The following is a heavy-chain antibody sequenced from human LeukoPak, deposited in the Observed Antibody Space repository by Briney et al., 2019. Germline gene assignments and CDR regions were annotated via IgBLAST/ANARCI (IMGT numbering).Heavy chain of an antibody. CDR2: IIPIFGTA. D-gene: IGHD3-9*01. V-gene: IGHV1-69*06. Sequence: SVKVSCKASGGTFSSYAISWVRQAPGQGLEWMGGIIPIFGTANYAQKFQGRVTITADKSTSTAYMELSSLRSEDTAVYYCARDGGLIRYFDWLLIPRDYYYYGMDVWGKGTTVTVSS. CDR1: GGTFSSYA. CDR3: ARDGGLIRYFDWLLIPRDYYYYGMDV. J-gene: IGHJ6*04.